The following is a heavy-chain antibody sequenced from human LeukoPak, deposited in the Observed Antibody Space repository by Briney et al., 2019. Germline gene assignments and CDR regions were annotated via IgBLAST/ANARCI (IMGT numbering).Heavy chain of an antibody. D-gene: IGHD4-17*01. CDR1: GFTFSSYA. Sequence: GGSLRLSCAASGFTFSSYAMSWVRQAPGKGLEWVSAISGRGGSTYYVDSVKGRFTLSRHKSKNTLYLQMNSLRAEDTAVYYCAKDRVFYGDYFDYWGQGTLVTVSS. J-gene: IGHJ4*02. CDR2: ISGRGGST. CDR3: AKDRVFYGDYFDY. V-gene: IGHV3-23*01.